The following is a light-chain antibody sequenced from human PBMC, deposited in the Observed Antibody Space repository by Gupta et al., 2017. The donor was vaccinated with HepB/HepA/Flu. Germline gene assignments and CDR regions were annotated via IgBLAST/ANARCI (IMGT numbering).Light chain of an antibody. V-gene: IGKV2-28*01. CDR3: MQARESPRT. CDR2: LGS. J-gene: IGKJ2*02. Sequence: TQSPLSLHVTPGEQASISCRSSQSLVHSNGYNYLDWYLQKPGQSPQLLIYLGSNRASGVPDRFSGSGSGADFTLKISRVEADDVGVYYCMQARESPRTFGQGTKLEIK. CDR1: QSLVHSNGYNY.